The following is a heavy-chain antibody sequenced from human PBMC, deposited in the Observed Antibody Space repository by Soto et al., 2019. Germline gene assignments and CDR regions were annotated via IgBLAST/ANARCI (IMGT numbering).Heavy chain of an antibody. J-gene: IGHJ4*02. CDR3: ASSLPWIPVWYFDY. CDR1: GGTFSSYA. V-gene: IGHV1-69*13. Sequence: GASVKVSCKASGGTFSSYAISWVRQAPGQGLEWMGGIIPIFGTANYAQKFQGRVTITADESTSTAYMELSSLRSEDTAVYYCASSLPWIPVWYFDYWGQGTLVTVSS. D-gene: IGHD5-12*01. CDR2: IIPIFGTA.